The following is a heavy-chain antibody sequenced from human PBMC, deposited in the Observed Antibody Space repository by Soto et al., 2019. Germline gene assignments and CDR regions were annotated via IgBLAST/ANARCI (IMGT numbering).Heavy chain of an antibody. CDR1: GYSFTNYW. CDR2: IYPGDSDS. CDR3: ARRGRSDSSGYYNLDY. Sequence: GESLKISCKGSGYSFTNYWIGWVRQMPGKGLEWMGIIYPGDSDSRYSPSFQGQVTISADKSINTAYLQWDSLKASDTAIYYCARRGRSDSSGYYNLDYWGQGTLVTVSS. V-gene: IGHV5-51*01. J-gene: IGHJ4*02. D-gene: IGHD3-22*01.